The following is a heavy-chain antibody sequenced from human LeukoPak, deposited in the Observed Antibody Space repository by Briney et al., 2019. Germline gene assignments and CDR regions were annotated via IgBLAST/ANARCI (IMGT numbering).Heavy chain of an antibody. CDR2: ISWNSGSI. J-gene: IGHJ3*02. CDR1: GFTFDDYA. CDR3: AKVNGYCSSTGCQGAFDI. D-gene: IGHD2-2*01. Sequence: GGSLRLSCAASGFTFDDYAMHWVRQAPGKGLEWVSGISWNSGSIGYADSVKGRFTISRDNAKNSLYLQMNSLRAEDTALYYCAKVNGYCSSTGCQGAFDIWGQGTMVTVSS. V-gene: IGHV3-9*01.